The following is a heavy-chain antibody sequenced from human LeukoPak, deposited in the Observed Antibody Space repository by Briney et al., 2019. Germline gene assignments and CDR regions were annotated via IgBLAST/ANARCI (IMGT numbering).Heavy chain of an antibody. CDR2: ISSGGGST. J-gene: IGHJ4*02. Sequence: GGSLRLSCADSVFTFSTYAMRWVRQAPGKGLEWVSAISSGGGSTYYADSVKGRFTISRDNSKNTLYLQMNSLRAEDTAVYYCSTLWNGYYTLAYWGQGTLVTVSS. D-gene: IGHD3-3*01. CDR3: STLWNGYYTLAY. V-gene: IGHV3-23*01. CDR1: VFTFSTYA.